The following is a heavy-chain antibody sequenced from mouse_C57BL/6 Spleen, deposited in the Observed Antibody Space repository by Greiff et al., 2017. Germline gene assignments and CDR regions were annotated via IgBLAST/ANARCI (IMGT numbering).Heavy chain of an antibody. CDR2: IYPGSGST. J-gene: IGHJ4*01. Sequence: QVQLQQPGAELVKPGASVKLSCKASGYTFTSYWITWVKQRPGQGLEWIGDIYPGSGSTNYNEKFNGKATLTVDTSSSTAYMQLSSQTSENSGVYYCSRWYYGSSFSLVDWGQVTSGTVTS. D-gene: IGHD1-1*01. V-gene: IGHV1-55*01. CDR3: SRWYYGSSFSLVD. CDR1: GYTFTSYW.